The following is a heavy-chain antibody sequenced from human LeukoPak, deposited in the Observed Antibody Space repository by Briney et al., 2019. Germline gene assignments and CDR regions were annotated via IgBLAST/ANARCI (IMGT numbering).Heavy chain of an antibody. CDR3: ARERGSPPGSDFDY. J-gene: IGHJ4*02. CDR2: IKQDGSDK. V-gene: IGHV3-7*01. Sequence: PGGSLRLSCAASGFTFSSYWMSWVRQAPGKGLEWVANIKQDGSDKYYVDSVKGRFTISRDTAKNSLYLQMNSLRAEDTAVYYCARERGSPPGSDFDYWGQGTLVTVPS. D-gene: IGHD3-10*01. CDR1: GFTFSSYW.